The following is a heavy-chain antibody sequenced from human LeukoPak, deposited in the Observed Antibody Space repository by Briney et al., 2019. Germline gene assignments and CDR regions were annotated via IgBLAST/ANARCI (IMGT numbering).Heavy chain of an antibody. CDR1: GFTFSRNA. J-gene: IGHJ3*02. D-gene: IGHD1-26*01. V-gene: IGHV3-23*01. CDR3: VKRLRDIVGARNAFDI. Sequence: GGSLRLSCAASGFTFSRNAMSWVRQAPGKGLEWVSAISGSGGSTDYADSVKGRFTISRDNSKNTLYLQMSSLRAEDTAVYYCVKRLRDIVGARNAFDIWGQGTMVSVSS. CDR2: ISGSGGST.